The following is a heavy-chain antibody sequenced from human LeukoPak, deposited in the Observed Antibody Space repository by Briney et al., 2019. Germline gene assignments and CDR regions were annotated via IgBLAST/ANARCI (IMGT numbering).Heavy chain of an antibody. CDR1: GGSVSSGSYY. D-gene: IGHD4-11*01. CDR3: ARDAVTVSSYYFDY. V-gene: IGHV4-61*01. CDR2: IYYSGST. Sequence: SETLSLTCTVSGGSVSSGSYYWSWIRQPPGKGLEWIGYIYYSGSTNYNPSLKSRVTISVDTSKNQFSLKLSSVTAADTAVYYCARDAVTVSSYYFDYWGQGTLVTVSS. J-gene: IGHJ4*02.